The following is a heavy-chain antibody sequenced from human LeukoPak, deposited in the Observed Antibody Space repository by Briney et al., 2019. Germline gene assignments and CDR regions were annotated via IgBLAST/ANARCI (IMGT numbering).Heavy chain of an antibody. CDR1: GFTFSGYA. D-gene: IGHD3-9*01. CDR3: ANRKLRYFDYYYFDY. CDR2: ISGSGGST. J-gene: IGHJ4*02. Sequence: GGSLRLSCAASGFTFSGYAMSWVRQAPGKGLEWVSAISGSGGSTYYADSVKGRFTISRDNSKNTLYLQMNSLRAEDTAVYYCANRKLRYFDYYYFDYWGQGTLVTVPS. V-gene: IGHV3-23*01.